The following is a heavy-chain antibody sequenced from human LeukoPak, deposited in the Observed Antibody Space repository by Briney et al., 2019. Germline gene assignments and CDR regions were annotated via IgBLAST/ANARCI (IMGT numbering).Heavy chain of an antibody. CDR2: IYYSGST. D-gene: IGHD4-17*01. CDR3: AREATVTSLGWFDP. CDR1: GGSISSSSYY. Sequence: PSETLSLTCTVSGGSISSSSYYWGWIRQPPGKGLEWIGSIYYSGSTYYNPSLKSRVTISVDTSKNQFSLKLSSVTAADTAVYYCAREATVTSLGWFDPWGQGTLVTVSS. V-gene: IGHV4-39*07. J-gene: IGHJ5*02.